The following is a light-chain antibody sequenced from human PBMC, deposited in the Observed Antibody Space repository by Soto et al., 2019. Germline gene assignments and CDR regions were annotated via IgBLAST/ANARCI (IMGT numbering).Light chain of an antibody. J-gene: IGKJ3*01. CDR1: QSVSSSY. CDR3: QQYGSSPLFT. Sequence: EIVLTQSPGTLSLSPGAKATLSCRASQSVSSSYLAWYQQKPGQAPRLLIYDASSRATGIPDRFSGSGSGTDFNLTISRLEPEDFAVYYCQQYGSSPLFTFGPGTKVDIK. V-gene: IGKV3-20*01. CDR2: DAS.